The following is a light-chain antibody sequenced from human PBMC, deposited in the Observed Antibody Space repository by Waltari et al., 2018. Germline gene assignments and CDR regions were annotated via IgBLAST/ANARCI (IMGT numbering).Light chain of an antibody. J-gene: IGKJ1*01. CDR1: QNIYNW. Sequence: DIQMTQSPSILSASIGDRVTITCRASQNIYNWLAWYQQKPGRAPNLLMYEASNLESGVPSRFSGSGSGTEFTLTINSLEPEDFAVYYCLQRSLWPWTFGQGTKVAVK. CDR3: LQRSLWPWT. V-gene: IGKV1-5*03. CDR2: EAS.